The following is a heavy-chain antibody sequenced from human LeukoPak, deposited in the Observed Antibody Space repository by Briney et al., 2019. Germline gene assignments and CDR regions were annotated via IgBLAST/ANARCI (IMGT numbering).Heavy chain of an antibody. CDR2: ISSSSSTI. Sequence: PGGSLRLSCVGSGFTFSSYSMNWVRQAPGKGLEWVSYISSSSSTIYYADSVKGRFTISRDNAKNSLYLQMNSLRAEDTAVYYCAGGWLGYYYYYYYMDVWGKGTTVTVSS. J-gene: IGHJ6*03. V-gene: IGHV3-48*01. D-gene: IGHD3-10*01. CDR3: AGGWLGYYYYYYYMDV. CDR1: GFTFSSYS.